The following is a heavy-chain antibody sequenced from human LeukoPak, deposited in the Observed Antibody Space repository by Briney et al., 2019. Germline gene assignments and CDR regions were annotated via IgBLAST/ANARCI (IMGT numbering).Heavy chain of an antibody. CDR2: ISAYNGNT. V-gene: IGHV1-18*01. D-gene: IGHD6-19*01. Sequence: GASVKVSCKASGYXFISYGISWVRQAPGQGLEWMGWISAYNGNTNYAQKFQGRVTMTTDTSTSTAYMELRSLKFDDTAVYYCVRGRKLYSSGWYVEDDYWGQGTLVTVSS. J-gene: IGHJ4*02. CDR3: VRGRKLYSSGWYVEDDY. CDR1: GYXFISYG.